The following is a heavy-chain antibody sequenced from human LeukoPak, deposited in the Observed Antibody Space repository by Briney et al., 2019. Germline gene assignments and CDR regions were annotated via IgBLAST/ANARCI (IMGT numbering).Heavy chain of an antibody. CDR1: GFTFISYA. D-gene: IGHD6-13*01. J-gene: IGHJ4*02. CDR3: AKDSAYSSSWFDY. Sequence: GGSLRHSCAASGFTFISYAMSWVRQAPGKGLEWVSAISGSGGSTYYADSVKGRFTISRDNSKNTLYLQMNSLRAEDTAVYYCAKDSAYSSSWFDYWGQGTLATVSS. V-gene: IGHV3-23*01. CDR2: ISGSGGST.